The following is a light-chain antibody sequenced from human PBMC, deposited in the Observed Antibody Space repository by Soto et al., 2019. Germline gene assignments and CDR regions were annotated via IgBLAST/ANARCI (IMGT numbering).Light chain of an antibody. Sequence: EIVMTQSPATLSVSPGERATLSCRASQSVSNNLAWYQQKPGQAPRLLIYGASTRATGIPVRFSGSGSGTEFTLTISSLQSEDFAVYSCQQYYNWPRTFGQGTKVEIK. J-gene: IGKJ1*01. CDR2: GAS. CDR3: QQYYNWPRT. V-gene: IGKV3-15*01. CDR1: QSVSNN.